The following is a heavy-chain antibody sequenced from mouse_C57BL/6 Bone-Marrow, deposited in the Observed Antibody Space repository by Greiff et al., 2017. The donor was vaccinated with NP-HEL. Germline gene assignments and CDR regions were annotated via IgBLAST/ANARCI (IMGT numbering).Heavy chain of an antibody. CDR1: GYTFTSYW. D-gene: IGHD2-3*01. Sequence: VQLQQPGAELVKPGASVKVSCKASGYTFTSYWMHWVKQRPGQGLEWIGRIHPSDSDTNYNQKFKGKATLTVDKSSSTAYMQLSSLTSEDSAVYYCAIERIMDYDGYSPFAYWGQGTLVTVSA. V-gene: IGHV1-74*01. CDR3: AIERIMDYDGYSPFAY. CDR2: IHPSDSDT. J-gene: IGHJ3*01.